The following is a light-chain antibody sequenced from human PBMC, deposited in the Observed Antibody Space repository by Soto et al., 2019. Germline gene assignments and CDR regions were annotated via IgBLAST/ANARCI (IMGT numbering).Light chain of an antibody. V-gene: IGKV1-39*01. CDR1: QSINIY. CDR2: AAS. J-gene: IGKJ2*01. Sequence: IQLTQSPSSLSASVGDRVTVTCRASQSINIYLNWYQQKPGKAPTLLIYAASSLQSGVPSRFSGGGSRTDFTLTISSLQPEDFATYYCQQSYRSPYTFGQETKLEI. CDR3: QQSYRSPYT.